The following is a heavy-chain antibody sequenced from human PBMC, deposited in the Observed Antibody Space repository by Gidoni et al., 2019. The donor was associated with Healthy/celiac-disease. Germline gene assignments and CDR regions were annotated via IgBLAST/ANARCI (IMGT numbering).Heavy chain of an antibody. V-gene: IGHV4-34*01. D-gene: IGHD1-1*01. Sequence: QVQLQQWGAGLLKPSETLSLTCAVYGGSFSGYYWSWIRQPPGKGLEWIGEINHSGSTNYNPSLKSRVTISVDTSKNQFSLKLSSVTAADTAVYYCASRAPRDNWNDVGHSWCFDYWGQGTLVTVSS. J-gene: IGHJ4*02. CDR3: ASRAPRDNWNDVGHSWCFDY. CDR2: INHSGST. CDR1: GGSFSGYY.